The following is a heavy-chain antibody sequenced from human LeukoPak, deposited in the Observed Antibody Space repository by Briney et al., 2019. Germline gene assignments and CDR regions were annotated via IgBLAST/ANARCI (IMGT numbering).Heavy chain of an antibody. V-gene: IGHV3-23*01. CDR1: GFTFSSYA. Sequence: GGSLRLSCAASGFTFSSYAMSWVRQAPGKGLEWVSTIDYSGGSTYYADSVKGRFTISRDNSKNTLYMQMNSLRAENTAIYYCAKVPYSDYGSGRPPFMDVWGQGTTVAVS. J-gene: IGHJ6*02. CDR3: AKVPYSDYGSGRPPFMDV. D-gene: IGHD3-10*01. CDR2: IDYSGGST.